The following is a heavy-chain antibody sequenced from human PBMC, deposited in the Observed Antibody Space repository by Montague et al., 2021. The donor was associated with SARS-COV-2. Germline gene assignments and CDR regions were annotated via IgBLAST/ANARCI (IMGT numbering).Heavy chain of an antibody. D-gene: IGHD1-14*01. CDR2: LYSSGTT. CDR1: GGSISSSSYY. CDR3: ARQDAGGCYFDL. J-gene: IGHJ2*01. Sequence: SETLSLTCTVSGGSISSSSYYWGWIRQSPGKGPEWIGSLYSSGTTFYNPSLRSRVTMSVDTSKNQFSLRLSSVTATDTAVFYCARQDAGGCYFDLWGRGTLVTVSS. V-gene: IGHV4-39*01.